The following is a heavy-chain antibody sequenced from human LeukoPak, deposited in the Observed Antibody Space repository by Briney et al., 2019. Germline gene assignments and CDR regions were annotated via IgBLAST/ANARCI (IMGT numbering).Heavy chain of an antibody. CDR1: GFTFDDYA. V-gene: IGHV3-9*01. CDR2: ISWNSGSI. D-gene: IGHD5-24*01. J-gene: IGHJ4*02. CDR3: AKDSMATISVPGY. Sequence: PGRSLRLSCAASGFTFDDYAMHWVRQAPGKGLEWVSGISWNSGSIGYADSVKGRFTISRDNAKNSLYLQMNSLRAEDTALYYCAKDSMATISVPGYWGQGTLVTVSS.